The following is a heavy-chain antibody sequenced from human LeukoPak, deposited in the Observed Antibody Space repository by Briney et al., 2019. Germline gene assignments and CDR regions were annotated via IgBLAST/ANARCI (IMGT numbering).Heavy chain of an antibody. CDR1: GGSFSGYY. D-gene: IGHD6-13*01. CDR3: ARDGAAAGPTYNWFDP. J-gene: IGHJ5*02. Sequence: SETLSLTCAVYGGSFSGYYWSWIRQPAGKGLEWIGRIYTSGSTIYNPSLKSRVTMSVDTSKNQFSLKLSSVTAADTAVYYCARDGAAAGPTYNWFDPWGQGTLVTVSS. V-gene: IGHV4-4*07. CDR2: IYTSGST.